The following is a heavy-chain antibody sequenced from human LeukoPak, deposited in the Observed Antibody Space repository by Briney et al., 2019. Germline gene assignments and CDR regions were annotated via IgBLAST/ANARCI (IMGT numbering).Heavy chain of an antibody. CDR3: ARDSARTDLTGYYNPHDAFDI. CDR1: GGSISSYY. CDR2: IYTSGST. J-gene: IGHJ3*02. D-gene: IGHD3-9*01. V-gene: IGHV4-4*07. Sequence: SETLSLTCTVSGGSISSYYWSWIRQPAGKGLEWIGRIYTSGSTNYNPSLKSRVTMSVDTSKNQFSLKLSSVTAADTAVYYCARDSARTDLTGYYNPHDAFDIWGQGTMVTVSS.